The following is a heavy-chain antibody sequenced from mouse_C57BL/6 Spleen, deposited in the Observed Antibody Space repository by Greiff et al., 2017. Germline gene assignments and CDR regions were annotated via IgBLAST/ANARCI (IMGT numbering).Heavy chain of an antibody. CDR2: INPGSGGT. CDR1: GYAFTNYL. Sequence: QVQLQQSGAELVRPGTSVKVSCKASGYAFTNYLIEWVKQRPGQGLEWIGVINPGSGGTNYNEKFKGKATLTADKSSSTAYMQLSSLTSEDSAVYFCARCLDYSWYFDVWGTGTTVTVSS. V-gene: IGHV1-54*01. D-gene: IGHD1-1*01. J-gene: IGHJ1*03. CDR3: ARCLDYSWYFDV.